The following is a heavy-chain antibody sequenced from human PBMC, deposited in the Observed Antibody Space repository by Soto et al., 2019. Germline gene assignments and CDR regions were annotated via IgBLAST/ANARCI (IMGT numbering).Heavy chain of an antibody. D-gene: IGHD2-2*01. V-gene: IGHV1-69*06. CDR2: IIPIFATP. J-gene: IGHJ5*02. Sequence: QVQLVQSGAEVKKPGSSVKVSCRGSGGFNSYSISWVRQAPGQGLEWMGGIIPIFATPTYAQKLQGRVTITADKSTYTSYMELSRLTSEDTAVYYCARGGPVIIPAATNWFDPWGQGTLVSVSS. CDR3: ARGGPVIIPAATNWFDP. CDR1: GGFNSYS.